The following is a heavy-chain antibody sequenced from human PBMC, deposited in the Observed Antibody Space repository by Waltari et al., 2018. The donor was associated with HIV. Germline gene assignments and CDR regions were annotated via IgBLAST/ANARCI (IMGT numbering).Heavy chain of an antibody. J-gene: IGHJ4*02. V-gene: IGHV1-8*01. D-gene: IGHD4-17*01. Sequence: QVQLVQSGAEVKKPGASVKVSCKASGYTFTSYDIQWVRQATGQGLEWLGWMNPNSGNTGYAQRFQGRVTMTRNTSISTAYMELSSLRSEDTAVYFCARGPQDYPKYYFDYWGQGTLVTVSS. CDR1: GYTFTSYD. CDR3: ARGPQDYPKYYFDY. CDR2: MNPNSGNT.